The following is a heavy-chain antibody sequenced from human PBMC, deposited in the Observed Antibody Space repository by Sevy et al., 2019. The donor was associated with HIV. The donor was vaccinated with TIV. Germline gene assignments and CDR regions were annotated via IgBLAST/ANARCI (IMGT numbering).Heavy chain of an antibody. Sequence: GGSLRLSCAASGFTFGDYAMNWVRQAPGKGLEWVAFLKSKASGGTLHHAASVQDRFTISRDDSKNIAYLQMNDLKTEDTAAYYCTRVRGDESIFDYWGQGALVTDSS. V-gene: IGHV3-49*04. J-gene: IGHJ4*02. CDR1: GFTFGDYA. D-gene: IGHD2-21*01. CDR2: LKSKASGGTL. CDR3: TRVRGDESIFDY.